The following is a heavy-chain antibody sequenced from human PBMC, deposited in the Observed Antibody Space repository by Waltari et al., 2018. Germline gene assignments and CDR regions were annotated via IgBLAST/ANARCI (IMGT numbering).Heavy chain of an antibody. D-gene: IGHD3-3*01. CDR3: ARQGGFLVPPYYYYGMDV. J-gene: IGHJ6*02. CDR2: SYHSWST. CDR1: GYSISSGYY. Sequence: QVQLQESGPGLVKPSETLSLTCAVSGYSISSGYYWGWIRQPPGKWCDWIGSSYHSWSTLYHPSLLRRVTISVDTSKNQFSLNLSSLPAADTAVYYCARQGGFLVPPYYYYGMDVWGQGTTFTVSS. V-gene: IGHV4-38-2*01.